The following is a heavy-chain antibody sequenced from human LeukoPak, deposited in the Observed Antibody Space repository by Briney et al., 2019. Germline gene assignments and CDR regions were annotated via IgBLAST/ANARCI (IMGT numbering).Heavy chain of an antibody. CDR1: GFTFSSYA. D-gene: IGHD2/OR15-2a*01. Sequence: GGSLRLSCAASGFTFSSYAMHWVRQAPGKGLEWVANIKQDGSEKNYVDSVKGRFTISRDNAKNSLYLQMNSLRAEDTAVYYCVQFYDRDYWGQGTLVTVPS. CDR3: VQFYDRDY. CDR2: IKQDGSEK. V-gene: IGHV3-7*05. J-gene: IGHJ4*02.